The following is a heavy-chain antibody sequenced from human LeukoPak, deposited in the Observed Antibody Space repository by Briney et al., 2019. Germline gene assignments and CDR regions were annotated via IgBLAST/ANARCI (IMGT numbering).Heavy chain of an antibody. CDR3: ARESMHYYDSSGYYPGP. J-gene: IGHJ5*02. CDR1: GYTFTGYY. V-gene: IGHV1-46*01. CDR2: IDPSGGST. Sequence: GASVKVSCKASGYTFTGYYMHWVRQAPGQGLEWMGIIDPSGGSTSYAQKFQGRVTMTRDTSTSTVYMELSSLRSEDTAVYYCARESMHYYDSSGYYPGPWGQGTLVTVSS. D-gene: IGHD3-22*01.